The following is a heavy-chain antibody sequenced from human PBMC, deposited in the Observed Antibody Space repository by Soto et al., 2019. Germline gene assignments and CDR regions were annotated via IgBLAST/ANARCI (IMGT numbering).Heavy chain of an antibody. CDR2: IYHSGST. CDR3: ARVPGP. V-gene: IGHV4-30-2*01. Sequence: QLHLQKSGSGLVKPSQTLSLTCAVSGGSISSGGYSWSCNRQPPGKGLEWIGYIYHSGSTYYNPSLKSRVTISVDRSKNQFSLKLSSVTAADTAVYHCARVPGPWGQGTLVTVSS. J-gene: IGHJ5*02. CDR1: GGSISSGGYS.